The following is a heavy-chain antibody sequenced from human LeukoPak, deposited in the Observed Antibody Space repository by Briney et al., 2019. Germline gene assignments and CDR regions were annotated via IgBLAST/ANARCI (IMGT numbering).Heavy chain of an antibody. CDR2: INWNGGSR. J-gene: IGHJ4*02. V-gene: IGHV3-20*04. CDR1: GFTFDDYG. D-gene: IGHD3-10*01. Sequence: GSLRLSCAASGFTFDDYGMSWVRQAPGKGLEWFSGINWNGGSRGYADSVKGRFTISRDNAKNSLYMQMNSLRAEDTALYYCARWGITMVRGVNNYWGQGTLVTVSS. CDR3: ARWGITMVRGVNNY.